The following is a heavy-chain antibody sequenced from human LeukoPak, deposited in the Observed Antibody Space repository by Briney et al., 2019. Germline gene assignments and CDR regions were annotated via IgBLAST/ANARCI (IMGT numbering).Heavy chain of an antibody. CDR1: GFTFSTYW. D-gene: IGHD4-17*01. Sequence: GGSLRLSCTASGFTFSTYWMSWVRQAPGKGLEWVANIKQDGSESYYVDSVKGRFTISRVNAKNSLYLQMNSLRAEDTAVFYCARHPHDDYHNPFGVWGQGTTVTVSS. CDR3: ARHPHDDYHNPFGV. CDR2: IKQDGSES. V-gene: IGHV3-7*03. J-gene: IGHJ6*02.